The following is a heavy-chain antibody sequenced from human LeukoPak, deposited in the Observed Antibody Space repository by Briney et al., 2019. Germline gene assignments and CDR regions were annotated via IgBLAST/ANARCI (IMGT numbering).Heavy chain of an antibody. J-gene: IGHJ6*02. CDR3: AKPGPTLYYYYGMDV. CDR2: ISGNGGST. D-gene: IGHD1-1*01. CDR1: GFTFSSYA. V-gene: IGHV3-23*01. Sequence: PGGSLRLSCAASGFTFSSYAMSWVRQAPGKGLEWVSVISGNGGSTYYADSVKGRFTISRDNSKNTLYLQMNSLRVEDTAVYYCAKPGPTLYYYYGMDVWGQGTTVTVSS.